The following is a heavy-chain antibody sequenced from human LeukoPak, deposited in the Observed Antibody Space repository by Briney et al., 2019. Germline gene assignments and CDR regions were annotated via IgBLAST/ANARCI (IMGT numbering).Heavy chain of an antibody. CDR2: IYTTGNT. D-gene: IGHD3-22*01. J-gene: IGHJ4*02. CDR3: ARRAGDYSHPYDY. V-gene: IGHV3-53*01. CDR1: GFTFSSYG. Sequence: GGSLRLSCAASGFTFSSYGMSWVRQAPGKGLEWVSFIYTTGNTHNSDSVKGRFTISRDSSKNTLYLQMNSLRAEDTAVYYCARRAGDYSHPYDYWGQGTLVTVSS.